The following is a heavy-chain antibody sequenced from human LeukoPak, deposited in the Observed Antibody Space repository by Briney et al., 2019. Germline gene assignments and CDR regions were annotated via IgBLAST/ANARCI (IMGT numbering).Heavy chain of an antibody. CDR3: ARRFRRAAVGALDP. CDR1: GYTFTGYY. Sequence: ASVKVSCKASGYTFTGYYMHWVRQAPGQGLEWMGWINPNSGGTNYAQKFQGRVTMTRDTSIITAYMELSRLRSDDTAVYYCARRFRRAAVGALDPWGQGTLVTVPS. D-gene: IGHD6-13*01. V-gene: IGHV1-2*02. J-gene: IGHJ5*02. CDR2: INPNSGGT.